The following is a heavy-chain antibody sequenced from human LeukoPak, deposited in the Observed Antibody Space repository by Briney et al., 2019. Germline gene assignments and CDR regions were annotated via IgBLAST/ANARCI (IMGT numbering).Heavy chain of an antibody. Sequence: GGSLRLSCAASGFTFSSYAMHWVRQAPGKGLEWVAVISYDGSNKYYADSVKGRFTTSRDNSKNTLYLQMNSLRAEDTAVYYCARDYYDSSDYWGQGTLVTVSS. D-gene: IGHD3-22*01. J-gene: IGHJ4*02. CDR1: GFTFSSYA. CDR3: ARDYYDSSDY. CDR2: ISYDGSNK. V-gene: IGHV3-30*04.